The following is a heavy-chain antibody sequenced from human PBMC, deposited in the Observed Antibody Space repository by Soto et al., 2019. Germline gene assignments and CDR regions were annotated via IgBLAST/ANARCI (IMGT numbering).Heavy chain of an antibody. D-gene: IGHD6-13*01. CDR3: ARGQCAAAGHCNFDY. V-gene: IGHV4-30-2*01. CDR1: GGSISGTTYS. J-gene: IGHJ4*02. CDR2: IYDSGNT. Sequence: QLQLQESGSGLVKPSQTLSLTCAVSGGSISGTTYSWSWIRQPPGKGLEWIGYIYDSGNTYYNPSLKSQFSISVDRSKNQFSLKLSSVTAADTAVYYCARGQCAAAGHCNFDYWGQGALVTVSS.